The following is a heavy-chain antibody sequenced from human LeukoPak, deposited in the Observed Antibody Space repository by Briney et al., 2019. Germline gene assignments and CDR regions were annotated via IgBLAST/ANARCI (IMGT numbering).Heavy chain of an antibody. J-gene: IGHJ5*02. CDR2: INPNSGGT. D-gene: IGHD6-6*01. Sequence: ASVKVSCKASGYTFTGYYMHWVRQAPGQGLEWMGWINPNSGGTDYAQKFQGRVTMTRDTSISTAYMELSRLRSDDTAVYYCARSMYSSSLGFDPWGQGTLVTVSS. V-gene: IGHV1-2*02. CDR3: ARSMYSSSLGFDP. CDR1: GYTFTGYY.